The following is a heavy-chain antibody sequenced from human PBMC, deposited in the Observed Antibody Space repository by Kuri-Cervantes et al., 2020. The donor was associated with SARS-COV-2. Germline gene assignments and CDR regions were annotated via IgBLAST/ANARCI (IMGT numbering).Heavy chain of an antibody. CDR3: ARGSSSGWYRSKPRAFDI. CDR2: INHSGST. CDR1: GGSFSGYY. J-gene: IGHJ3*02. Sequence: GSLRLSCAVYGGSFSGYYWSWIRQPPGKGLEWIGEINHSGSTNYNPSLKSRVTISVDTSKNQFSLKLSSVTAADTAVYYCARGSSSGWYRSKPRAFDIWGQGTMVTVSS. D-gene: IGHD6-19*01. V-gene: IGHV4-34*01.